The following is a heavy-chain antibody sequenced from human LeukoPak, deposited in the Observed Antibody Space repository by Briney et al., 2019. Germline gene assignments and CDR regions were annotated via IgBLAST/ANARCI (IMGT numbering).Heavy chain of an antibody. CDR3: ARDRRSGIFDY. V-gene: IGHV1-18*01. J-gene: IGHJ4*02. D-gene: IGHD1-26*01. Sequence: ASVKVSCKASGYTFTSYGISWVRQAPGQGLEWMGWISAYNGNTNYAQKLQGRVTMTTDTSTSTAYMEPRSLRSGDTAVYYCARDRRSGIFDYWGQGTLVTVSS. CDR2: ISAYNGNT. CDR1: GYTFTSYG.